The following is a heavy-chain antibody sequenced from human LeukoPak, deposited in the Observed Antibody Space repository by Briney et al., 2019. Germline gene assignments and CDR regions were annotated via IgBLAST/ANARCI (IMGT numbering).Heavy chain of an antibody. V-gene: IGHV4-4*07. CDR3: ARGGTLLTYFDS. D-gene: IGHD2-21*01. Sequence: SETLSLTCSVSGGSTSDYYWNWLRQPAGQGLEWLGRIYYTGNTAYNPSPESRLTMSLDTAKNQFSLKVTSVTAADTAVYYCARGGTLLTYFDSWGQGTLVTVSS. CDR1: GGSTSDYY. J-gene: IGHJ4*02. CDR2: IYYTGNT.